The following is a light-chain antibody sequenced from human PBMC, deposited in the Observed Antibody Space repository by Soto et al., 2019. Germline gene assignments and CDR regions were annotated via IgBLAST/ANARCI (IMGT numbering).Light chain of an antibody. CDR3: SSYTSTSSDV. Sequence: QSALTQPASVFGSPVQSSTISCTGTSSDIGAYNYVSWYQQHPGKAPKLMIYEVSNRPSGISNRFSRSKSGHTASLTISGLQADDEADYYCSSYTSTSSDVFGTATKVTVL. CDR1: SSDIGAYNY. CDR2: EVS. V-gene: IGLV2-14*01. J-gene: IGLJ1*01.